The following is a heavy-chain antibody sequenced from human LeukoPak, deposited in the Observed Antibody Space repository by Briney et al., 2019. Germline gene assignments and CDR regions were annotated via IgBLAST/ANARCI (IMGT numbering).Heavy chain of an antibody. V-gene: IGHV1-46*01. Sequence: ASVKVSCKASAYTFTSYYMHWVRQAPGQGLEWMGIINPSGGSISYAQKFQGRVTMTRDMSTSTVYMELSSLRSEDTAVYYCARYQSLEMATGGRYFDYWGQGTLVTVSS. CDR3: ARYQSLEMATGGRYFDY. CDR2: INPSGGSI. D-gene: IGHD5-24*01. CDR1: AYTFTSYY. J-gene: IGHJ4*02.